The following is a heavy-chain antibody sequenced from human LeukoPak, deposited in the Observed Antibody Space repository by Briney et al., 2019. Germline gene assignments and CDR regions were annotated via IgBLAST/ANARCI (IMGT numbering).Heavy chain of an antibody. D-gene: IGHD4-17*01. Sequence: GESLRLSCAASGFTFTTYWMSWIRQLPGKGLEWVANINQDGTEKYYVDSVKGRFTISRDNAKNTLYLQMNSLRVEDTAVYYCARSTTHPYYNYMDVWGKGTTVTLSS. CDR1: GFTFTTYW. CDR3: ARSTTHPYYNYMDV. J-gene: IGHJ6*03. CDR2: INQDGTEK. V-gene: IGHV3-7*01.